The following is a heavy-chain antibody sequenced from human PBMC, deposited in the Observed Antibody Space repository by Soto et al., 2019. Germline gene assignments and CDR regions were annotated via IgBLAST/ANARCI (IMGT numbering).Heavy chain of an antibody. CDR3: ARYRREAVAGYTLDN. CDR1: GGSISSNY. J-gene: IGHJ4*02. CDR2: VYNSGST. D-gene: IGHD6-13*01. Sequence: PSETLSLTCTVSGGSISSNYWTWIRQPPGKGLEWIGYVYNSGSTNYNPSLKSRVTISEDTSKSQFSLKVNSMTAADTAVNYCARYRREAVAGYTLDNWGQGILVTVSS. V-gene: IGHV4-59*01.